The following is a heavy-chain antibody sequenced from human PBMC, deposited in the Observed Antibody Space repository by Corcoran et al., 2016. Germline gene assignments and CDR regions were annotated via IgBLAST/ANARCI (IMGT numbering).Heavy chain of an antibody. CDR2: IYSGGST. Sequence: EVQLVESGGGLIQPGGSLRLSCAASGFTVSSNYMSWVRQAPGKGLEWVSVIYSGGSTYYADSVKGRFTISRDNSKNTLYLQMNSLRAEDTAVYYCARLNDSSGYDAFDIWGQGTMVTVSS. D-gene: IGHD3-22*01. CDR1: GFTVSSNY. J-gene: IGHJ3*02. V-gene: IGHV3-53*01. CDR3: ARLNDSSGYDAFDI.